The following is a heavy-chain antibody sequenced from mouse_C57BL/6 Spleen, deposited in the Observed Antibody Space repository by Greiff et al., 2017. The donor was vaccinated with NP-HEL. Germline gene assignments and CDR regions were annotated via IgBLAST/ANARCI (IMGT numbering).Heavy chain of an antibody. D-gene: IGHD1-1*01. CDR2: ISSGGSYT. CDR1: GFTFSSYG. Sequence: DVQLVESGGDLVKPGGSLKLSCAASGFTFSSYGMSWVRQTPDKRLEWVATISSGGSYTYYPASVKGRFTISRDNAKNTLYLQMSSLKSEDTAMYYCARHERYYGSSNYAMDYWGQGTSVTVSS. V-gene: IGHV5-6*01. CDR3: ARHERYYGSSNYAMDY. J-gene: IGHJ4*01.